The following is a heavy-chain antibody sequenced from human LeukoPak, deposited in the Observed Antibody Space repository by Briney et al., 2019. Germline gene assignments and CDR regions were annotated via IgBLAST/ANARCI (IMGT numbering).Heavy chain of an antibody. D-gene: IGHD1-7*01. V-gene: IGHV4-4*09. Sequence: SETLSLTCTVSGGSISGYYWSWIRQPPGKGLEWIGYIYTSGSTNYNPSLKSRVTISVDTSKNQFSLKLSSVTAADTAVYYCARGVEITGTKLDYWGQGTLVTVSS. CDR3: ARGVEITGTKLDY. CDR1: GGSISGYY. CDR2: IYTSGST. J-gene: IGHJ4*02.